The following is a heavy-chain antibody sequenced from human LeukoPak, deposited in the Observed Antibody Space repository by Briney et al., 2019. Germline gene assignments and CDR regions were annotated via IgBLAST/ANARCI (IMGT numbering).Heavy chain of an antibody. J-gene: IGHJ4*02. V-gene: IGHV3-69-1*01. CDR2: ISSTTVI. D-gene: IGHD4-11*01. Sequence: GGSLRLSCAVSGFRFSGYNMNWVRQAPGKGLEWIAYISSTTVIYYADSVEGRFTVSRDNAHDSLYLQMSSLTLDDTAVYFCAREGDGSNSGFAHWGQGTLVTVSS. CDR3: AREGDGSNSGFAH. CDR1: GFRFSGYN.